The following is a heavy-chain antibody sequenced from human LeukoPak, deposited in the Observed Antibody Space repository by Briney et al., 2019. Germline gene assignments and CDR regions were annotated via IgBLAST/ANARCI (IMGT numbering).Heavy chain of an antibody. Sequence: TGGSLRLSCAASGFTFSSYAMSWVRQAPGKGLEWVSAISGSGGSTYYADSVKGRFTISRDKSKNTLYLQMNSLRAEDTAVYYCAKAPPQTYYYDSSGFSGIDYWGQGTLVTVSS. CDR2: ISGSGGST. J-gene: IGHJ4*02. CDR3: AKAPPQTYYYDSSGFSGIDY. D-gene: IGHD3-22*01. V-gene: IGHV3-23*01. CDR1: GFTFSSYA.